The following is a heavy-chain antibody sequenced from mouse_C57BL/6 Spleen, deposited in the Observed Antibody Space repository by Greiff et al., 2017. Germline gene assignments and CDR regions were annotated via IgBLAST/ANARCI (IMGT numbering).Heavy chain of an antibody. CDR3: ARCGGNYDAMDY. Sequence: VQLQQPGTELVKPGASVKLSCKASGYTFTSYWMHWVKQRPGQGLEWIGNINPSNGGTNYNEKFKSKATLTVDKSSSPAYMQLSSLTSEDSAVYYCARCGGNYDAMDYWGQGTSVTVSS. D-gene: IGHD2-1*01. CDR1: GYTFTSYW. J-gene: IGHJ4*01. V-gene: IGHV1-53*01. CDR2: INPSNGGT.